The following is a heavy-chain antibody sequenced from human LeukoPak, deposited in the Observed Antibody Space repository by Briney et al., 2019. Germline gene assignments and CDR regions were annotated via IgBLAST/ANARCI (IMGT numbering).Heavy chain of an antibody. Sequence: ASVKVSCKASGYTFTSYGISWVRQAPGQGLEWMGWISAYNGNTNYAQKFQGRVTMTRDTSTSTVYMELSSLRSEDTAVYYCARAGLYSSSSALAADYWGQGTLVTVSS. CDR3: ARAGLYSSSSALAADY. V-gene: IGHV1-18*01. CDR2: ISAYNGNT. J-gene: IGHJ4*02. CDR1: GYTFTSYG. D-gene: IGHD6-6*01.